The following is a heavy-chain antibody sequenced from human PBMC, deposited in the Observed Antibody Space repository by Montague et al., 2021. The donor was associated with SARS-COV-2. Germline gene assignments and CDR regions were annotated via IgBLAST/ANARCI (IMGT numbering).Heavy chain of an antibody. CDR3: ARHLPYSGGYNWFDP. CDR1: GGSISGYY. V-gene: IGHV4-59*08. D-gene: IGHD1-26*01. Sequence: SETLSLTCTVSGGSISGYYGSWIRQSPGKELEWIGYIYYSGSTTYNPSLKNRVSISVDSATRQFSLKLSAVAAADSAVYYCARHLPYSGGYNWFDPWGQGTLVTVSS. CDR2: IYYSGST. J-gene: IGHJ5*02.